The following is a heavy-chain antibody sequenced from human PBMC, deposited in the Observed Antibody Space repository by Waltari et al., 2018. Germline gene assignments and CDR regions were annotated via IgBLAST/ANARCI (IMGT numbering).Heavy chain of an antibody. CDR1: GFTFSSYW. Sequence: EVQLVESGGGLVQPGGSLRLSCAASGFTFSSYWMHWVRQAPGKGLVWVSRINSDGSSTNYADSVKGRFTISRDNAKNTLYVQMNSLRAEDTAVYYCARAVGSSGPFDYWGRGTLVTVSS. V-gene: IGHV3-74*01. J-gene: IGHJ4*02. CDR3: ARAVGSSGPFDY. D-gene: IGHD6-6*01. CDR2: INSDGSST.